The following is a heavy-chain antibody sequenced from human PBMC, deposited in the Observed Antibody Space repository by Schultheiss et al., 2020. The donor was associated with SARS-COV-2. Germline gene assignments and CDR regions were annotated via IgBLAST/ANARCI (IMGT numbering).Heavy chain of an antibody. Sequence: SETLSLTCTVSGGSISSGGYYWSWIRQHPGKGLEWIGYIYHSGSTNYNPSLKSRVTISVDTSKNQFSLKLSSVTAADTAVYYCARDSGGFQYFEYWSQGTLVTVSS. J-gene: IGHJ4*02. CDR2: IYHSGST. D-gene: IGHD4-23*01. CDR1: GGSISSGGYY. V-gene: IGHV4-31*03. CDR3: ARDSGGFQYFEY.